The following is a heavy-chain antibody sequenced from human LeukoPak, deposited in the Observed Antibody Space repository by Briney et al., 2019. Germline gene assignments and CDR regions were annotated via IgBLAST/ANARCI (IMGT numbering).Heavy chain of an antibody. CDR1: RITFSSYV. CDR3: ASAAGPFDN. CDR2: ISDSGAST. J-gene: IGHJ4*02. Sequence: GGSLRLSCAASRITFSSYVMSWVRQAPGKGLEWVSGISDSGASTYYADSVKGRFTISRDNSKNTLYLQMNSLRAEDTAVYYCASAAGPFDNWGQGTLVTVSS. V-gene: IGHV3-23*01. D-gene: IGHD6-13*01.